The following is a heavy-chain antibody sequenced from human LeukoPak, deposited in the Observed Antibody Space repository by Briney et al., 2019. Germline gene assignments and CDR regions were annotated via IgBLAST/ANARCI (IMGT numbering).Heavy chain of an antibody. D-gene: IGHD3-22*01. Sequence: PGGFLRLSCAASGFMFSTYAMHWVRQAPGKGLEYVSAISSNGGSTYYTNSVKGRFTISRDNSKNTLYLQMGSLRAEDLAVYYCARAYYYDSSADYWGQGTPVTVSS. CDR1: GFMFSTYA. CDR3: ARAYYYDSSADY. CDR2: ISSNGGST. J-gene: IGHJ4*02. V-gene: IGHV3-64*01.